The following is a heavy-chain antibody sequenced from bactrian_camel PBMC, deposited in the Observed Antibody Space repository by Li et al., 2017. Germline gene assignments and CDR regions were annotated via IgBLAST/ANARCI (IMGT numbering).Heavy chain of an antibody. J-gene: IGHJ4*01. CDR2: IDTEGST. D-gene: IGHD3*01. V-gene: IGHV3S9*01. CDR1: GFSYSDYC. CDR3: AARRTVGYCDGGVLRGLNY. Sequence: HVQLVESGGGSVQAGGSLRLSCAASGFSYSDYCMGWFRQAPGKEREGVAGIDTEGSTNYADSVKGRFIISKDRAQATLYLQMNNLTSEDTAMYYCAARRTVGYCDGGVLRGLNYGSRGTQVTVS.